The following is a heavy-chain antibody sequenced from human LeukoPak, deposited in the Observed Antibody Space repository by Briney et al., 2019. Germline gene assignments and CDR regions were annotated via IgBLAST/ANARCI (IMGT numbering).Heavy chain of an antibody. D-gene: IGHD5-12*01. J-gene: IGHJ4*02. CDR3: ARMVRRLESLNIGRDSAYATGYYFDY. CDR1: GGSISSSSYY. CDR2: IYYSGST. Sequence: PSETLSLTCTVSGGSISSSSYYWGWIRQPPGKGLEWIGSIYYSGSTYYNPSLKSRVTISVDTSKNQFSLKLSSVTAADTAVYYCARMVRRLESLNIGRDSAYATGYYFDYWGQGTLVTVSS. V-gene: IGHV4-39*07.